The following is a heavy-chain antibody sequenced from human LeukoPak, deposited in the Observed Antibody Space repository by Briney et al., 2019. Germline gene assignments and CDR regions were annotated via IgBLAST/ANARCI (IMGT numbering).Heavy chain of an antibody. D-gene: IGHD3-10*01. CDR2: ISSSSSYI. Sequence: PGGSLRLSCAASGFTFSNYSMNWVRQAPGKGLEWVSSISSSSSYIYYADSVKGRFTISRDNAKNSLYLQMNSLRAEDTAVYYCARDIYGSGSYTFWGQGTLVTVSS. CDR1: GFTFSNYS. CDR3: ARDIYGSGSYTF. J-gene: IGHJ4*02. V-gene: IGHV3-21*01.